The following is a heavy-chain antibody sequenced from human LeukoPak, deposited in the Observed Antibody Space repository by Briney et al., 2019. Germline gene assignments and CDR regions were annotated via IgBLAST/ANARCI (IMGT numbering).Heavy chain of an antibody. V-gene: IGHV4-30-4*08. D-gene: IGHD1-26*01. Sequence: SETLSLTCTVSGGSISSDDYYWSWIRQPPGKGLEWIGYIYYSGSTYYNPSLKSRVTIPADTSKNQFSLKVNSVTSADTRVYYCARIGTWEHSDYWRQGTVVTVSS. CDR3: ARIGTWEHSDY. CDR1: GGSISSDDYY. CDR2: IYYSGST. J-gene: IGHJ4*02.